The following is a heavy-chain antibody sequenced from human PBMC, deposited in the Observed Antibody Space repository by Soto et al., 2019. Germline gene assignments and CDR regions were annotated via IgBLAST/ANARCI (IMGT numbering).Heavy chain of an antibody. CDR3: AIADYGDDDY. J-gene: IGHJ4*02. Sequence: QLQLVQSGPEAKKPGASVKVSCKASGSTFATSTISWLRQAPGQGPEWMGWIKAYSGNTNYAQKLQGRLTMTTDTSTSTAYMELRSLRTDDTAIYYCAIADYGDDDYWGQGTLVTVSS. D-gene: IGHD4-17*01. V-gene: IGHV1-18*01. CDR2: IKAYSGNT. CDR1: GSTFATST.